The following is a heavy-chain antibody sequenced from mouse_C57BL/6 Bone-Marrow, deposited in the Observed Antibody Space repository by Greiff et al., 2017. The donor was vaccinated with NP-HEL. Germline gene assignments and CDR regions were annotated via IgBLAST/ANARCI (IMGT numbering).Heavy chain of an antibody. CDR1: GYTFTSYW. V-gene: IGHV1-5*01. Sequence: VQLQQSGTVLARPGASVKMSCKTSGYTFTSYWMHWVKQRPGQGLEWIGAIYPGNSDTSYNQKFKGKATLTAVTSASTAYLELSSLTNEDAAVYYCTGCCVSWFAYWGQGTLVTVSA. J-gene: IGHJ3*01. CDR3: TGCCVSWFAY. CDR2: IYPGNSDT.